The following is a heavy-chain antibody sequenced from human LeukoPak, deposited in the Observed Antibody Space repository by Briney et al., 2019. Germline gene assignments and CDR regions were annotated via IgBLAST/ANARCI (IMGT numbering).Heavy chain of an antibody. CDR3: AKSSISDDILTGYYLYDY. V-gene: IGHV3-23*01. D-gene: IGHD3-9*01. Sequence: GGSLRLSCAASGFTFSSYAMSWVRQAPGKGLEWVSAISGSGGSTYYADSVKGRFTISRDNSKNTLYLQMNSLRAEDTAVYYCAKSSISDDILTGYYLYDYWGQGTLVTVSS. CDR2: ISGSGGST. CDR1: GFTFSSYA. J-gene: IGHJ4*02.